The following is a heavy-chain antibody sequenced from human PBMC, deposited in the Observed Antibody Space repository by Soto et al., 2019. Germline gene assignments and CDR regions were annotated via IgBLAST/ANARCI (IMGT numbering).Heavy chain of an antibody. J-gene: IGHJ6*02. CDR3: AIEDTAMASPKYYYYGMDV. CDR2: IIPIFGTA. V-gene: IGHV1-69*12. D-gene: IGHD5-18*01. CDR1: GGTFSSYA. Sequence: QVQLVQSGAEVKKPGSSVKVSCKASGGTFSSYAISWVRQAPGQGLEWMGGIIPIFGTANYAQKFQGRVTITADESTSTAYMELSSLRSEDTAVYYCAIEDTAMASPKYYYYGMDVWGQGTTVTVSS.